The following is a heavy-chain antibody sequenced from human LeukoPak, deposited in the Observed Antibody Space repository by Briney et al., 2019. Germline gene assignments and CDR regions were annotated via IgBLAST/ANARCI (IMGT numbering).Heavy chain of an antibody. CDR2: ISAYNGNT. D-gene: IGHD3-22*01. J-gene: IGHJ6*03. V-gene: IGHV1-18*01. CDR3: ARALGDSSGYWGYYYYYYYMDV. CDR1: GYTFTSYG. Sequence: ASVKVSCKASGYTFTSYGISWVRQAPGQGLEWMGWISAYNGNTNYAQKLQGRVTMTTDTSTSTAYMELRSLRSDDTAAYYCARALGDSSGYWGYYYYYYYMDVWGKGTTVTVSS.